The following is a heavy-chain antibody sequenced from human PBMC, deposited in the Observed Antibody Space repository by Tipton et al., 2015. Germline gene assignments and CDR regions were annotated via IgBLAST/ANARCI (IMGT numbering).Heavy chain of an antibody. CDR1: GGSLSGYF. Sequence: TLSLTCAVYGGSLSGYFWNWIRQSPGKGLEWIGEINQSGSTKYNPSLKSRLTISIDTSKNQFSLNLTSVTAADTAVYYCAGGQAPKPRITMVRGAPAHPDVWGQGTTVTVSS. CDR2: INQSGST. J-gene: IGHJ6*02. V-gene: IGHV4-34*01. CDR3: AGGQAPKPRITMVRGAPAHPDV. D-gene: IGHD3-10*01.